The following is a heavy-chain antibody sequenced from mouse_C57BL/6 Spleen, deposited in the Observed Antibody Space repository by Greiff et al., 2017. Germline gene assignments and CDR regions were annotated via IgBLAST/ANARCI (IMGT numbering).Heavy chain of an antibody. CDR1: GYTFTDYE. CDR2: IDPETGGT. Sequence: QLQLKESGAELVRPGASVTLSCKASGYTFTDYEMHWVKQTPVHGLEWIGAIDPETGGTAYNQQFKGKAILTADKSSSTAYMELRSLTSEDSAVYYCTRSHYYGSSCDYWGHGTTLTVSS. J-gene: IGHJ2*01. CDR3: TRSHYYGSSCDY. V-gene: IGHV1-15*01. D-gene: IGHD1-1*01.